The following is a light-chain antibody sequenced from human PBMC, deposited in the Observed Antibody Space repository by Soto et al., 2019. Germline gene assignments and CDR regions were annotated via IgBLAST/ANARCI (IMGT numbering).Light chain of an antibody. CDR1: QTIYSN. CDR3: QQYNSWLWT. CDR2: RAS. J-gene: IGKJ1*01. V-gene: IGKV3-15*01. Sequence: IVMTQSPATLSVSPGERATLSCRTGQTIYSNVAWYQQRPGQAPRLLIYRASTRATGVPARFSGSGSGTEFTLIISSLQSEDSAVYYCQQYNSWLWTFGQGTKVDI.